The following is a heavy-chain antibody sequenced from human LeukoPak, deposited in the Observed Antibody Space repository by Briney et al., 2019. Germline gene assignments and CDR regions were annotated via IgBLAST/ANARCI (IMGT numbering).Heavy chain of an antibody. D-gene: IGHD3-22*01. CDR2: IKQDGSEK. V-gene: IGHV3-7*01. J-gene: IGHJ5*02. CDR3: ARLYYYDSSGYYNWFDP. Sequence: GGSLRLSCAASGFTFSSYRMSWVRQAPGKGLEWVANIKQDGSEKYYVDSVKGRFTISRDNAKNSLYLQMNSLRAEDTAVYYCARLYYYDSSGYYNWFDPWGQGTLVTVSS. CDR1: GFTFSSYR.